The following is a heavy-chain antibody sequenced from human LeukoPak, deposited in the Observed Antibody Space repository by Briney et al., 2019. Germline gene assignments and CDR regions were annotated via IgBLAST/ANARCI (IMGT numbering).Heavy chain of an antibody. CDR3: AKSSADYDFWSGYLRYLGY. Sequence: GGSLSLSCAASGFTFSSYAMSWVRQAPGKGLEWVSAISGSGGSTYYADSVKGRFTISRDNSKNTLYLQMNSLRAEDTAVYYCAKSSADYDFWSGYLRYLGYWGQGTLVTVSS. D-gene: IGHD3-3*01. J-gene: IGHJ4*02. V-gene: IGHV3-23*01. CDR2: ISGSGGST. CDR1: GFTFSSYA.